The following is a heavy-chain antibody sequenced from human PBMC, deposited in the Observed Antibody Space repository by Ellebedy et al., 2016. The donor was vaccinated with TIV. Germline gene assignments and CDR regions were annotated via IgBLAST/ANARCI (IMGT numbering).Heavy chain of an antibody. D-gene: IGHD3-9*01. Sequence: PGGSLRLSCATSGFTFSTYWMARVRQAPGKGLEWVANIKEDGSQTYYVGSVKGRFTISRDNAKNSLYLQMNSLRADDTAVYYCATDRGYFTFDYWGQGSLITVSS. J-gene: IGHJ4*02. CDR1: GFTFSTYW. V-gene: IGHV3-7*03. CDR2: IKEDGSQT. CDR3: ATDRGYFTFDY.